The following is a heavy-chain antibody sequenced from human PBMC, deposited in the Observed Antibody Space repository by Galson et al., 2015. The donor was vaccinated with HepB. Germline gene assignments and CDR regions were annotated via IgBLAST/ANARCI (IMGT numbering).Heavy chain of an antibody. CDR3: AELGGAAAGASFYYYYYGMDV. CDR1: GDSFSTYW. Sequence: QSGAEVKKPGESLKISCKGSGDSFSTYWIGWVRQMPGKGLEWMGNVYPGDSETKYSPSFQGQVTISVDKSINTAYLQWSSLKAPDTGIYYCAELGGAAAGASFYYYYYGMDVWSQGTTVTVSS. D-gene: IGHD6-13*01. J-gene: IGHJ6*02. V-gene: IGHV5-51*03. CDR2: VYPGDSET.